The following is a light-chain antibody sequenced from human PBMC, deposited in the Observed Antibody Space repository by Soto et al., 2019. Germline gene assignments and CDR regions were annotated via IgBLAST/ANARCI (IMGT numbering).Light chain of an antibody. CDR1: PTVRNNF. CDR3: QQCSTSPLT. CDR2: DAS. J-gene: IGKJ4*01. V-gene: IGKV3-20*01. Sequence: EIVLTSPPGTLSLSTRERPTLSRRASPTVRNNFLAWYQQKPGQAPRLLIHDASSRATGIPDRFSGSGSATDFTLTIARLEPEDFAVYYCQQCSTSPLTFGGGTKVDIK.